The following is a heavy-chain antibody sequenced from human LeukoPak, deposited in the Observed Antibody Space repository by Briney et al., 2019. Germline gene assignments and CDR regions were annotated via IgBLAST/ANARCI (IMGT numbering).Heavy chain of an antibody. CDR2: ISSSSNYI. Sequence: GGSLRLSCAASGFTFSSYSMNWVRQAPGKGLEWVSSISSSSNYIYYADSVKGRFTISRDNAKNSLYLQMNSLRAEDTAVYYCVRGQFRYYDGSGYYGPDYWGQGTLVTASS. V-gene: IGHV3-21*01. J-gene: IGHJ4*02. CDR1: GFTFSSYS. D-gene: IGHD3-22*01. CDR3: VRGQFRYYDGSGYYGPDY.